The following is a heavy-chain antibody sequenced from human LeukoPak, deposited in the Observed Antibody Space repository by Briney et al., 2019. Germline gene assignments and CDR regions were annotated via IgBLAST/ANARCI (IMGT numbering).Heavy chain of an antibody. D-gene: IGHD6-13*01. Sequence: PGGPLRLSCAASGFTFSSYEMTWVRQAPGKGLEWLLYINHSGGTIYYADSVQGRFTISRDNAKNSLYLQMDNLRAEDTAVYYCATTMAAVAYYFDYWGQGALVTVSS. CDR1: GFTFSSYE. CDR2: INHSGGTI. V-gene: IGHV3-48*03. J-gene: IGHJ4*02. CDR3: ATTMAAVAYYFDY.